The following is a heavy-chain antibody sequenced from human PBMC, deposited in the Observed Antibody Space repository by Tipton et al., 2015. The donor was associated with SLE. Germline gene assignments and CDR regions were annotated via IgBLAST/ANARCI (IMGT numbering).Heavy chain of an antibody. J-gene: IGHJ6*03. CDR3: ARDPWNYDYYYFYYMDV. D-gene: IGHD1-7*01. Sequence: SLRLSCAASGFTFSSYANHWVREAPGKGLEWVADISYDGSNQYHADSVKGRFTISRDNAKNSLYLQMNSLRAEDTAVYYCARDPWNYDYYYFYYMDVWGKVPTLTVSS. CDR1: GFTFSSYA. V-gene: IGHV3-30-3*01. CDR2: ISYDGSNQ.